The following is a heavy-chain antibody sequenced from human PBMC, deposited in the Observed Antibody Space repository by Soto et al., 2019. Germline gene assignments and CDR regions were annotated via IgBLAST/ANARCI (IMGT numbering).Heavy chain of an antibody. CDR3: ARGSGYSGYQRSPFGMDV. J-gene: IGHJ6*02. V-gene: IGHV3-13*05. CDR1: GFTFSSYD. CDR2: IGTAGDP. D-gene: IGHD5-12*01. Sequence: PGGSLRLSCAASGFTFSSYDMHWVRQATGKGLEWVSAIGTAGDPYYPGSVKGRFTISRENAKNSLYLQVNSLRAGDTAVYYCARGSGYSGYQRSPFGMDVWGQGTTVTVSS.